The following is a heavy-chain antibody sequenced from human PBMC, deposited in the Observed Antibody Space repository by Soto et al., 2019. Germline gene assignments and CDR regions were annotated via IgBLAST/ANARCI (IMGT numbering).Heavy chain of an antibody. Sequence: QVQLVQSGAEVKKPGAAVKVSCKASGYTFTSYGISWVRQAPGQGLEWMGWISAYNGNTNYAQKHQGRGTMTTDTATSTAYMALRSLRSDDTAVYYCARVYRITMVRGELSEYWGQGTLVTVSS. D-gene: IGHD3-10*01. CDR3: ARVYRITMVRGELSEY. CDR1: GYTFTSYG. V-gene: IGHV1-18*01. CDR2: ISAYNGNT. J-gene: IGHJ4*02.